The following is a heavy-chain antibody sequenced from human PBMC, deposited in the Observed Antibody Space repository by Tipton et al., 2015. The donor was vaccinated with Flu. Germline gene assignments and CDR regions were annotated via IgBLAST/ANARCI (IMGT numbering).Heavy chain of an antibody. J-gene: IGHJ4*01. V-gene: IGHV1-2*02. CDR3: ARDYGSGWERFDF. CDR1: GYTFTGDY. Sequence: QVQLVQSGAEVKKPGASVKVSCKASGYTFTGDYMHWVRQAPGQGLEWMGWINPNSGGTNYAQKFQGRVTMTRDTSISTAYMALCRLTSYATAVYYCARDYGSGWERFDFWGQGTLVTVSS. CDR2: INPNSGGT. D-gene: IGHD6-19*01.